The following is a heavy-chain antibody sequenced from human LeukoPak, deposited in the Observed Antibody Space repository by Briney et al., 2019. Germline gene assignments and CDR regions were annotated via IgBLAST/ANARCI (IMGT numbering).Heavy chain of an antibody. CDR1: XGSFXGYY. Sequence: ETXSLTXXXXXGSFXGYYWSWIRQPPGKGLEWIGEINHSGSTNYNPSLKSRVTISVDTSKNQFSLKLSSVTAADTAVYYCARASREADAAMVTYSYYYYYGMDVWGRGTTVTVSS. CDR2: INHSGST. J-gene: IGHJ6*02. V-gene: IGHV4-34*01. D-gene: IGHD5-18*01. CDR3: ARASREADAAMVTYSYYYYYGMDV.